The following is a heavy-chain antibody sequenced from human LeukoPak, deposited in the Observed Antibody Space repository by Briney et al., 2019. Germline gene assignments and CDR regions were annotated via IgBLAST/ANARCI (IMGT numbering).Heavy chain of an antibody. J-gene: IGHJ3*02. Sequence: GGSLRLSCAASAFTFSSYGMHWVRQAPGKGLGWVAFIRNDGSNKYHTDSVKGRFTISRDNSKNTLYLQMNSLRAEDTASYYCAKDIPNCSGGSCYSVFHAFDIWGQGTMVTVSS. CDR2: IRNDGSNK. CDR1: AFTFSSYG. D-gene: IGHD2-15*01. V-gene: IGHV3-30*02. CDR3: AKDIPNCSGGSCYSVFHAFDI.